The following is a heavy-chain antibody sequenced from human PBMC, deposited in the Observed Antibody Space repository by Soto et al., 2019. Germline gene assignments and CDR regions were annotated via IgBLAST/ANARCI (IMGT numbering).Heavy chain of an antibody. V-gene: IGHV1-18*01. J-gene: IGHJ6*02. CDR1: GYTFTRFG. CDR2: ISGYNGDT. CDR3: AKNGQPPYYYYGRDV. D-gene: IGHD2-8*01. Sequence: ASVKVSCKASGYTFTRFGISWVRQAPGQGLEWMGWISGYNGDTNYAQKFQGRVSMTIDTSTTTAYMELRSLTSDDTAVYYCAKNGQPPYYYYGRDVWG.